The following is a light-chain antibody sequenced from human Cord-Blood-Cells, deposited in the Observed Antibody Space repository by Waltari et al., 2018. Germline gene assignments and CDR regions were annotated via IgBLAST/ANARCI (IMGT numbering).Light chain of an antibody. V-gene: IGKV1-8*01. CDR2: AAS. Sequence: AIRMTQSPSSFSASTGDRVTITCRASQGISSYLACDQQKPGRAPKLLIYAASTLQRWVPSRFSGSGSETDFTLTISCLQSEDFATYYCQQYYSYPYSFGQGTKLEIK. CDR1: QGISSY. CDR3: QQYYSYPYS. J-gene: IGKJ2*03.